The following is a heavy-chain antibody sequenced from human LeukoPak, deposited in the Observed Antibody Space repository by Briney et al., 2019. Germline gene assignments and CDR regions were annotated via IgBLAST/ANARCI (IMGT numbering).Heavy chain of an antibody. Sequence: PGGSLRLSCAASGFTFDDYGLSWVRQAPGKGLEWVSGINWNGGSTGYADSVKGRFTISRDNAKNSLYLQMNSLRDEDTALYYCARAKITIFGVVIISYYFDYWGQGTLVTVSS. D-gene: IGHD3-3*01. J-gene: IGHJ4*02. CDR3: ARAKITIFGVVIISYYFDY. CDR1: GFTFDDYG. CDR2: INWNGGST. V-gene: IGHV3-20*04.